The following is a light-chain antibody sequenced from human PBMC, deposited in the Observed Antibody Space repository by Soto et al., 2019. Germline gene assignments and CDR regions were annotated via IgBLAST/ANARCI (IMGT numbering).Light chain of an antibody. CDR3: QQRTNWPPA. CDR1: QSVSRY. Sequence: EVVLTPSPATLSLSPGERATLSGRASQSVSRYLAWYQQKPGQAPRLLIYDASNRATGIPARFSGSGSGTDFTLTISSLEPEDFAVYYCQQRTNWPPAFGQGTRLEIK. CDR2: DAS. V-gene: IGKV3-11*01. J-gene: IGKJ5*01.